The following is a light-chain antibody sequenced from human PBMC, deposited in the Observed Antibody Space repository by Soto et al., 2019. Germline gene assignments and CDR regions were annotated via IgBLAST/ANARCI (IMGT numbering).Light chain of an antibody. Sequence: EIVLTQSPGTLSLSPGERATLSCRASQSVFNNHIGWYQQKPGQAPRRLIFGASFRATGIPDRFSGSGSGTDFTLTIARLEPEDFAVYYCQRYGGSPRTFGQGTRLEIK. CDR3: QRYGGSPRT. CDR1: QSVFNNH. CDR2: GAS. V-gene: IGKV3-20*01. J-gene: IGKJ5*01.